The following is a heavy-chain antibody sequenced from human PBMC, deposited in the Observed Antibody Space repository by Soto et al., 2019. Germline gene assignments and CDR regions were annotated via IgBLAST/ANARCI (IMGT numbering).Heavy chain of an antibody. D-gene: IGHD6-19*01. Sequence: ASVKVSCKASGYTFTGYYMHWVRQAPGQGLEWMGWINPNSGGTNYAQRFQGWVTMTRDTSISTAYMELSRLRSDDTAVYYCARDYSSVPYYYGMDVWGQGTTVTVSS. J-gene: IGHJ6*02. V-gene: IGHV1-2*04. CDR2: INPNSGGT. CDR3: ARDYSSVPYYYGMDV. CDR1: GYTFTGYY.